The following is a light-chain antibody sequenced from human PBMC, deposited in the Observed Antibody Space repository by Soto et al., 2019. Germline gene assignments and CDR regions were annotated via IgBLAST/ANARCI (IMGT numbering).Light chain of an antibody. J-gene: IGKJ1*01. V-gene: IGKV3-15*01. CDR2: GAS. CDR3: QQYNNWPRT. Sequence: EIVMTQSPAALSVSPGEKATLSCRASHSVSSNLAWYQQKPGQAPRLLMYGASTRASGIPARFSGSGSGTDFTLTISSLQSEDFAIYYCQQYNNWPRTCGQGTKVDIK. CDR1: HSVSSN.